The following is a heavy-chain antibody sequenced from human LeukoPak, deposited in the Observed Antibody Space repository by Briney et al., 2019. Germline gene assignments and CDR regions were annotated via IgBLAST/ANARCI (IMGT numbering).Heavy chain of an antibody. V-gene: IGHV1-69*05. CDR1: EGTFSSYA. J-gene: IGHJ5*02. CDR2: IIPIFGTA. Sequence: SVKVSCKASEGTFSSYAISWVRQAPGQGLEWMGRIIPIFGTANYAQKFQGRVTITTDESTSTAYMELGSLRSEDTAVYYRAREMFSRRKPGYCSGGSCSNWFDPWGQGTLVTVSS. CDR3: AREMFSRRKPGYCSGGSCSNWFDP. D-gene: IGHD2-15*01.